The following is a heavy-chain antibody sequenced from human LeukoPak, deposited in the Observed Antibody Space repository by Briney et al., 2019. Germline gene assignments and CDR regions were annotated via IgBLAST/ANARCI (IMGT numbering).Heavy chain of an antibody. V-gene: IGHV3-30*18. D-gene: IGHD2-2*01. Sequence: GRSLRLSCAASGFTFSSYGMHWVRQAPGKGLEWVAVISYDGSNKYYADSVKGRFTISRDNSKNTLYLQMNSLRAEDTAVYYCAKETLNCSSTSCYSYFDYWGQGTLVTVSS. CDR2: ISYDGSNK. CDR1: GFTFSSYG. J-gene: IGHJ4*02. CDR3: AKETLNCSSTSCYSYFDY.